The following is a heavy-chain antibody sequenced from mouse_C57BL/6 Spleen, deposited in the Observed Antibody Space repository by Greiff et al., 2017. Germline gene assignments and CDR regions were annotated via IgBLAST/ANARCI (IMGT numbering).Heavy chain of an antibody. CDR2: IHPNSGST. CDR1: GYTFTSYW. CDR3: ARSLYYDYDEFAY. D-gene: IGHD2-4*01. V-gene: IGHV1-64*01. J-gene: IGHJ3*01. Sequence: QVQLQQPGAELVKPGASVKLSCKASGYTFTSYWMHWVKQRPGQGLEWIGMIHPNSGSTNYNEKFKSKATLTVDKSSSTAYMQLSSLTSEDSAVYYCARSLYYDYDEFAYWGQGTLVTVSA.